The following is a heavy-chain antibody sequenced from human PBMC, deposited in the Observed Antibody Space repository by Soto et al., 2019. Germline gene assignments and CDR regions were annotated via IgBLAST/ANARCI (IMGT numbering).Heavy chain of an antibody. V-gene: IGHV4-39*07. D-gene: IGHD4-17*01. CDR3: ASNYGGNPGFDY. CDR2: IYYSGST. CDR1: GGSISSSSYY. Sequence: SETLSLTCTVSGGSISSSSYYWGWIRQPPGKGLEWIGSIYYSGSTYYNPSLKSRVTISVDTSKNQFSLKLSSVTAADTAVYYCASNYGGNPGFDYWGQGTLVTVSS. J-gene: IGHJ4*02.